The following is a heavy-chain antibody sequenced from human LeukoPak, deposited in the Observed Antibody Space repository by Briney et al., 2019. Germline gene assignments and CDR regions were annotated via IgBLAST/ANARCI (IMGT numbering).Heavy chain of an antibody. D-gene: IGHD3-9*01. J-gene: IGHJ3*02. V-gene: IGHV3-23*01. CDR2: ISGSDAGT. CDR1: GFTFSNYA. Sequence: PGGSLRLSCAASGFTFSNYAMSWVRQAPGKGLKWVSAISGSDAGTYYADSVKGRFTISRDNSKNTLYLQMNSLRTDDTAIYYCAKFSLYDILADYYIGGSFDIWGQGTMVTVSS. CDR3: AKFSLYDILADYYIGGSFDI.